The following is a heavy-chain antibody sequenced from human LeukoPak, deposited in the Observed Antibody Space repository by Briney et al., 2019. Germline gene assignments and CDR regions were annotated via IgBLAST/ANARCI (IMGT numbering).Heavy chain of an antibody. CDR1: GGSISSSSYY. V-gene: IGHV4-39*07. CDR2: IYYSGST. D-gene: IGHD2-2*01. Sequence: SETLSLTCTVSGGSISSSSYYWGWIRQPPGKGLEWIGNIYYSGSTYYNPSLKSRVTISVDTSKNQFSLKVSAVTAADTAVYYCTRGYCSSTSCYVGKEYDYGMDVWGQGTTVTVSS. CDR3: TRGYCSSTSCYVGKEYDYGMDV. J-gene: IGHJ6*02.